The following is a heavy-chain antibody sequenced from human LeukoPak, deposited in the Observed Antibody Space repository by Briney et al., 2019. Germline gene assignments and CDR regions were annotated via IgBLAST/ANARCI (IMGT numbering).Heavy chain of an antibody. CDR2: IWYDGSNK. CDR3: ARGYGSGDLLYYYGMDV. CDR1: GFPFSSFG. J-gene: IGHJ6*02. V-gene: IGHV3-33*08. D-gene: IGHD3-10*01. Sequence: GGSLRLSCAASGFPFSSFGMHWVRQVPGKGLEWVADIWYDGSNKYYADSVKGRFTISRDNSKNTLYLQMNSLRAEDTAVYYCARGYGSGDLLYYYGMDVWGQGTTVTVSS.